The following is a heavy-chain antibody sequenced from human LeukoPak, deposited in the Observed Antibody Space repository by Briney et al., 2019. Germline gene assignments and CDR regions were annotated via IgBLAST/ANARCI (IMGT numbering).Heavy chain of an antibody. V-gene: IGHV1-46*01. CDR2: INPSGGST. J-gene: IGHJ4*02. CDR3: ARGPYYYGSGSYSQHFDY. Sequence: GASVKVSCKVSGYTFTSYYMHWVRQAPGQGLEWMGIINPSGGSTSYAQKFQGRVTMTRDTSTSTVYMELSSLRSEDTAVYYCARGPYYYGSGSYSQHFDYWGQGTLVTVSS. D-gene: IGHD3-10*01. CDR1: GYTFTSYY.